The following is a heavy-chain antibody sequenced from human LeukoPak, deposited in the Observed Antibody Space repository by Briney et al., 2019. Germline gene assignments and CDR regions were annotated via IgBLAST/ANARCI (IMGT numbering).Heavy chain of an antibody. J-gene: IGHJ4*02. CDR2: ISGSGDST. Sequence: GGSLRLSCTASGFTFTTYAMSWVRQPPGKGLEWVSTISGSGDSTYYADSVEGRFTFSRDNSKNTLYLQMNSLRAEDTAVYYCARTPSVPAGLDYWGQGTLVTVSS. CDR3: ARTPSVPAGLDY. D-gene: IGHD6-19*01. CDR1: GFTFTTYA. V-gene: IGHV3-23*01.